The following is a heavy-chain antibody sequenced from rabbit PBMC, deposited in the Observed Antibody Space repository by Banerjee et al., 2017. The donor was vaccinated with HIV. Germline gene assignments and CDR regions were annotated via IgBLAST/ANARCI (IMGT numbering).Heavy chain of an antibody. J-gene: IGHJ4*01. V-gene: IGHV1S7*01. CDR3: ARESIYNSDGEDKGLNL. D-gene: IGHD6-1*01. CDR2: VYIIGGTT. Sequence: QLEETGGGLVQPGGSLTLSCKASGFDFSGDYMSWVRQAPGKGLEGIGCVYIIGGTTDYASWVDGRFTSSSDNAQNALDLQLNSLTAAETATYFCARESIYNSDGEDKGLNLWGQGTLVTVS. CDR1: GFDFSGDY.